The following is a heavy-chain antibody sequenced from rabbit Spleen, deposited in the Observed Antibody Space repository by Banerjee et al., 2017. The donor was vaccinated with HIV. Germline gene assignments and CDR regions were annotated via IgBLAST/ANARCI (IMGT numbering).Heavy chain of an antibody. CDR3: VRGWSGGIDNYVDYFNL. D-gene: IGHD4-2*01. CDR1: GFSFSNRYW. J-gene: IGHJ4*01. Sequence: QSLEESGGDLVKPGASLTLTCTASGFSFSNRYWICWVRQAPGKGLEWIACIDTGSSGDTYYASWAKGRFTISKTSSTTVTLQMTSLTAADTATYFCVRGWSGGIDNYVDYFNLWGPGTLVTVS. CDR2: IDTGSSGDT. V-gene: IGHV1S40*01.